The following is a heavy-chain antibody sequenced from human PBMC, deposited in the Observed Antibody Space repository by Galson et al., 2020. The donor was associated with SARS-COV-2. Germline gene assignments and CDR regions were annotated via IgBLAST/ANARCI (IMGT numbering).Heavy chain of an antibody. V-gene: IGHV1-46*01. Sequence: ESLKISCKASGYTFTSYYIHWVRQAPAQGLEWMGILNPSGGGTTYAQKFQGRVTMTRDTSTSTVYMELSSLRSEDTAVYYCARDSQGGNDYNYLLFWGQGTLVTVSS. CDR3: ARDSQGGNDYNYLLF. CDR1: GYTFTSYY. CDR2: LNPSGGGT. J-gene: IGHJ4*02. D-gene: IGHD4-4*01.